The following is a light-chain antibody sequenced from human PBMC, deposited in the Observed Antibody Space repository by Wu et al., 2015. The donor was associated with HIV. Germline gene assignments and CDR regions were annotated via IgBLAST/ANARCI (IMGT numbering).Light chain of an antibody. CDR1: QSVSSN. Sequence: EIVMTQSPATLSVSPGERATLSCRASQSVSSNLAWYQQKPGQAPRLLIYGASTRATGIPARFSGGGSGTEFTLTISSLQSEDFAVYYCQQYNNWPPWTFGQGPRWKSN. V-gene: IGKV3-15*01. CDR3: QQYNNWPPWT. J-gene: IGKJ1*01. CDR2: GAS.